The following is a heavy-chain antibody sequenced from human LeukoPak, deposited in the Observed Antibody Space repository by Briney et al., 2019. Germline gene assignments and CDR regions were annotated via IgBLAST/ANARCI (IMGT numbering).Heavy chain of an antibody. Sequence: PGGSLRLSCAASGFAFSDYSMSWIRQAPGEGLEWVSCISSSGSTIYYADSVKGRFTISRDNAKNSLYLQMNSLRAEDTAVYYCVRDRRRYSSSSEFDPWGQGTLVTVSS. V-gene: IGHV3-11*04. J-gene: IGHJ5*02. D-gene: IGHD6-6*01. CDR3: VRDRRRYSSSSEFDP. CDR1: GFAFSDYS. CDR2: ISSSGSTI.